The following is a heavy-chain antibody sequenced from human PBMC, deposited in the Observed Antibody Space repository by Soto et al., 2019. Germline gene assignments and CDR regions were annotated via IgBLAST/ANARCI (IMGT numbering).Heavy chain of an antibody. CDR1: GFTFSSYG. Sequence: ESGGGVVQPGRSLRLSCAASGFTFSSYGMHWVRQAPGKGLEWVAVISYDGSNKYYADSVKGRFTISRDNSKNTLYLQMNSLRAEDTAVYYCAKDVDWLLCDYWGQGTLVTVSS. CDR3: AKDVDWLLCDY. CDR2: ISYDGSNK. D-gene: IGHD3-9*01. J-gene: IGHJ4*02. V-gene: IGHV3-30*18.